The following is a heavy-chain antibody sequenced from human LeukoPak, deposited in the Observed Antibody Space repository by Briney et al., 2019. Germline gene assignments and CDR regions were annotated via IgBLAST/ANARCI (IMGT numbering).Heavy chain of an antibody. CDR1: GGSISSSSYY. J-gene: IGHJ4*02. D-gene: IGHD5-24*01. CDR2: INHSGST. CDR3: ARRQRYRYFDY. Sequence: PSETLSLTCTVSGGSISSSSYYWGWIRQPPGTGLEWIGEINHSGSTNYNPSLKSRVTISVDTSKNQFSLKLSSVTAADTAVYYCARRQRYRYFDYWGQGTLVTVSS. V-gene: IGHV4-39*07.